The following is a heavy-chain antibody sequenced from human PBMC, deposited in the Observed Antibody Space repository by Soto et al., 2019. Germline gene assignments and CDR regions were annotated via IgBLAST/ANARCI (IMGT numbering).Heavy chain of an antibody. CDR3: AREGGESSDGLYYFDS. V-gene: IGHV4-30-4*01. J-gene: IGHJ4*02. CDR2: IYYSGNT. Sequence: LSLTFTVSGXSTSSDNYWSWIRQPPGKGLEWIGHIYYSGNTDYNPSLKSRLAISIDTSKNQFSLKLSSVTAADTAVYFCAREGGESSDGLYYFDSWGQGSLVTVSS. D-gene: IGHD3-16*01. CDR1: GXSTSSDNY.